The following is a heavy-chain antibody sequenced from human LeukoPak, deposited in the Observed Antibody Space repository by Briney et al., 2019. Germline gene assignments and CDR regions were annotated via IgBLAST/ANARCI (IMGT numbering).Heavy chain of an antibody. D-gene: IGHD6-19*01. CDR1: GGSISSSSYY. CDR3: ARQIPSWQWHHYYYYYMDV. CDR2: IYYSGST. Sequence: SETLSLTCTVSGGSISSSSYYWGWIRPPPGKGLEWLGSIYYSGSTYYNPSLKSRVTISVDTSKNQFSLKLSSVTAADTAVYYCARQIPSWQWHHYYYYYMDVWGKGTTVTVSS. J-gene: IGHJ6*03. V-gene: IGHV4-39*01.